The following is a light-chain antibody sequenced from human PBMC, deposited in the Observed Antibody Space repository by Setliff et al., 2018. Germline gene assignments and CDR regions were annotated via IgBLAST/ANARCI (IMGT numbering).Light chain of an antibody. CDR3: SSYADSNIVL. CDR1: NNDVGGYNY. J-gene: IGLJ1*01. CDR2: DVN. Sequence: QSVLTQPASVSGSPGQSITVSCTGTNNDVGGYNYVSWFQQYPDRAPRLIIYDVNNRPSGISSRFSGSKSGNTASLTVSGLQAEDEADYYCSSYADSNIVLFGTGTKVTVL. V-gene: IGLV2-14*03.